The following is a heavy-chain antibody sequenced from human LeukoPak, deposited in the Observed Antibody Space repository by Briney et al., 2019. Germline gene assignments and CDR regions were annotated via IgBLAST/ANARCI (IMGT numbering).Heavy chain of an antibody. Sequence: GRSLRLSCAASGFTFSSYAMHWVRQAPGKGLEWVSAISGSGGSTYYADSVKGRFTISRDNSKNTLYLQMNSLRAEDTAVYYCAKDPFYDFWSGYYPRDYWGQGTLVTVSS. CDR3: AKDPFYDFWSGYYPRDY. CDR2: ISGSGGST. D-gene: IGHD3-3*01. V-gene: IGHV3-23*01. CDR1: GFTFSSYA. J-gene: IGHJ4*02.